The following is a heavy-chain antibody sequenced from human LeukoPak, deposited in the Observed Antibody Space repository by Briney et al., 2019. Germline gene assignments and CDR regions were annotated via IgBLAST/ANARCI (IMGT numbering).Heavy chain of an antibody. CDR3: VRESGGYYGGAFDY. CDR2: ISAYNGNT. D-gene: IGHD3-22*01. Sequence: ASVKVSCKASGYTFTSYGISWVRQAPGQGLEWMGWISAYNGNTNYAQNLQGRVTMTTDTSTSTAYMELRSLRSDDTAVYYCVRESGGYYGGAFDYWGQGTLVTVSS. V-gene: IGHV1-18*01. CDR1: GYTFTSYG. J-gene: IGHJ4*02.